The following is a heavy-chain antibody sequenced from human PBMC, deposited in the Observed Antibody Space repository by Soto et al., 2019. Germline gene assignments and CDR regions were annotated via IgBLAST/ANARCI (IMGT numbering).Heavy chain of an antibody. CDR1: GGTFTNYG. CDR3: ARGSDDLLVRVPGGPLYNWFDT. V-gene: IGHV1-69*01. D-gene: IGHD3-9*01. J-gene: IGHJ5*02. CDR2: IIPVFGTT. Sequence: QVQLVQSGAEVKRPGSSVKVACKASGGTFTNYGISWVRQAPGQGLEWMGGIIPVFGTTNYAQKFQGRVSITADESTSTDFMDLSSLTSDDTSVYFCARGSDDLLVRVPGGPLYNWFDTWGQGTLVTVSS.